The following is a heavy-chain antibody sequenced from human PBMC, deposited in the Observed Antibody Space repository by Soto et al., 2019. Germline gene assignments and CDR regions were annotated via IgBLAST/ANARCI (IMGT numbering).Heavy chain of an antibody. CDR2: IADSGGFT. J-gene: IGHJ4*02. CDR1: GCTFRSYS. CDR3: AKTAGYLDF. Sequence: GGSLRLCCTASGCTFRSYSMSWVRQAPGKGLQWVSVIADSGGFTAHADSVKGRFTISRDNSKNTLYLQMSSLRAEDTAVYYCAKTAGYLDFWSQGTLVTVSS. D-gene: IGHD3-3*01. V-gene: IGHV3-23*01.